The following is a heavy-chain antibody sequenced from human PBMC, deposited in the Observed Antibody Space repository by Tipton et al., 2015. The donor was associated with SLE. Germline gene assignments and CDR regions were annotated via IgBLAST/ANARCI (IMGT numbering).Heavy chain of an antibody. V-gene: IGHV1-69*09. CDR1: GGTFSSYT. J-gene: IGHJ4*02. CDR2: IIPILGIA. CDR3: ARTCSSTSCYAYFDY. Sequence: QLVQSGAEVKKPGSSVKVSCKASGGTFSSYTISRVRQAPGQGLEWMGRIIPILGIANYAQKFQGRVTITADKSTSTAYMELSSLRSEDTAVYYCARTCSSTSCYAYFDYWGQGTLVTVSS. D-gene: IGHD2-2*01.